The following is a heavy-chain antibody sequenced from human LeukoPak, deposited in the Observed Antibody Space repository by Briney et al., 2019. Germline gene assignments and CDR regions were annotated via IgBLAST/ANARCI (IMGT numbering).Heavy chain of an antibody. J-gene: IGHJ2*01. CDR3: ARRRSVYCSSTSCYRQGYWYFDL. D-gene: IGHD2-2*01. CDR1: GDSISGYY. Sequence: SETLSLTCTVSGDSISGYYWSWVRQPPGKGLEWIGYIFHSGSTKYNPSLESRVTISIDTSKNQFSLKLSSVTAADTAVYYCARRRSVYCSSTSCYRQGYWYFDLWGRGTLVTVSS. V-gene: IGHV4-59*12. CDR2: IFHSGST.